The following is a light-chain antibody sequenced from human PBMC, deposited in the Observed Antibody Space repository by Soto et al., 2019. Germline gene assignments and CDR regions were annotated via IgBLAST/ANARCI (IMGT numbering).Light chain of an antibody. CDR1: QSVSSSY. Sequence: EIVFTHSPDTLSFSPVERATLSCRASQSVSSSYLAWYQQKPGQAPRLLIYGASSRATGIPARFSGSGSGTDFTLTISRLEPEDFAVYYCQQYGSASITFGQGTRLEIK. J-gene: IGKJ5*01. CDR3: QQYGSASIT. V-gene: IGKV3-20*01. CDR2: GAS.